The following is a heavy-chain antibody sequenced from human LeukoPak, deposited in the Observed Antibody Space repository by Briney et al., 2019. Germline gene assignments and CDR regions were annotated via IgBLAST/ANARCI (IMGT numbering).Heavy chain of an antibody. D-gene: IGHD4/OR15-4a*01. CDR3: ARRFLTGMDV. J-gene: IGHJ6*02. V-gene: IGHV4-59*08. Sequence: SETLSLTCTVSGGSISSYYWSWIRQPPGKGLEWIGYIYYSGSINYNPSLKSRVTISVDTSKNQFSLKLSSVTAADTAVYYCARRFLTGMDVWGQGTTVAVSS. CDR2: IYYSGSI. CDR1: GGSISSYY.